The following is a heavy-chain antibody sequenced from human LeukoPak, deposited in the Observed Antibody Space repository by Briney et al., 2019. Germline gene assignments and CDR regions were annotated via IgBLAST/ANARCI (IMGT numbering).Heavy chain of an antibody. CDR1: GYTFTGYY. V-gene: IGHV1-2*02. Sequence: ASVKVSCKASGYTFTGYYMHWVRQAPGQGLEWMGWINPNRGGTNYAQKFQGRVTMTRDTSISTAYMELSRLRSDDTAVYYCARDIVVVPAAIPETYYYYYMDVWGKGTTVTVSS. J-gene: IGHJ6*03. CDR3: ARDIVVVPAAIPETYYYYYMDV. CDR2: INPNRGGT. D-gene: IGHD2-2*02.